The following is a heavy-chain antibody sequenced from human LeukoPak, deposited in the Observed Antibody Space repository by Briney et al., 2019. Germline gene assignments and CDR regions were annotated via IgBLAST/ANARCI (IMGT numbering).Heavy chain of an antibody. D-gene: IGHD2-21*01. V-gene: IGHV4-39*01. CDR1: GGSISSSSYY. CDR3: ARHDYWFDP. J-gene: IGHJ5*02. Sequence: SETLSLTCTVSGGSISSSSYYWGWIRQPPGKGLEWIGSIYYSGSTYYNPSLKSRVTISVDTSKNQFSLKLSSVTAADTAVYYCARHDYWFDPWGQGTLVTVSS. CDR2: IYYSGST.